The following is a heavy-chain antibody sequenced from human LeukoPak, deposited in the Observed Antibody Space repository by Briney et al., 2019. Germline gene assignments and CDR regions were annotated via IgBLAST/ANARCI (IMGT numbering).Heavy chain of an antibody. CDR2: ISYSGST. D-gene: IGHD6-13*01. CDR1: GGSISGYY. Sequence: SETLSLTCAVSGGSISGYYWSWIRQPPGEGLEWIDYISYSGSTNYNPSLKSRVTMSVDTSKNQFSLRLSSVTAADTAVYYCARHGSSYSFDYWGQGTLVTVSS. CDR3: ARHGSSYSFDY. J-gene: IGHJ4*02. V-gene: IGHV4-59*08.